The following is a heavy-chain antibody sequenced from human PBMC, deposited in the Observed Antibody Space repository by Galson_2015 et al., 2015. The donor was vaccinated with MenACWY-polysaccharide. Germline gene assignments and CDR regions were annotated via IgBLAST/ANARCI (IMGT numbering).Heavy chain of an antibody. CDR1: GFTFDDYA. D-gene: IGHD3-3*01. CDR3: ANDIGYDFWSGSPHAFDI. J-gene: IGHJ3*02. Sequence: SLRLSCAASGFTFDDYAMHWVRQAPGKGLEWVSGISWNSGSIGYADSVKGRFTISRDNAKNSLYLQMNSLRAEDTALYYCANDIGYDFWSGSPHAFDIWGQGTMVTVSS. V-gene: IGHV3-9*01. CDR2: ISWNSGSI.